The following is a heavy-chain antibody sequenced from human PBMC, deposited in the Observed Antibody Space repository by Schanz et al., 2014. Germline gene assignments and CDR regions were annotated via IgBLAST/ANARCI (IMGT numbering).Heavy chain of an antibody. CDR3: ARDRAAESYYSAVPPIDY. J-gene: IGHJ4*02. Sequence: EMQLLESGGGLAQPGGSLRLSCAASGFTLSNYAMSWVRQAPGKGLEWVSALSGGGGGTHYADSVRGRFTISSDSSKNTLFLQMNSVRAEDTAVYYCARDRAAESYYSAVPPIDYWGQGSLLTVSS. V-gene: IGHV3-23*01. CDR2: LSGGGGGT. D-gene: IGHD1-26*01. CDR1: GFTLSNYA.